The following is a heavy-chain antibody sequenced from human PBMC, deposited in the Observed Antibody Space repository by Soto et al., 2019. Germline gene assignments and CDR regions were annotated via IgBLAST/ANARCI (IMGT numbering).Heavy chain of an antibody. V-gene: IGHV1-46*01. CDR2: VNPNGGST. Sequence: QVQLVQSGAEVKEPGASVKISCKGSGYTFTNFYIHWVRQAPGQGLEWMGIVNPNGGSTNYAQNFKGRITISGDRSTSTVDMDLSRQRSEDTPVYYCDRGLAPGDYWGQGTLVTVSA. J-gene: IGHJ4*02. D-gene: IGHD6-6*01. CDR3: DRGLAPGDY. CDR1: GYTFTNFY.